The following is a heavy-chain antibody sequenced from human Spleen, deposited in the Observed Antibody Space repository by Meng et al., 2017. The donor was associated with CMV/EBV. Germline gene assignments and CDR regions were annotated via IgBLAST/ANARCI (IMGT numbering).Heavy chain of an antibody. CDR3: ARIERRRILKYCGSDCSTTDY. CDR2: IYHSGST. Sequence: VQLQESGPGLVKPSGTLSLTCAVSGGSISSSNLWTWVRQVPGKGLEWIGEIYHSGSTNYNPSLKSRVTISVDKFKNQFSLKLGSVTAADTAVYCCARIERRRILKYCGSDCSTTDYWGQGTLVTVSS. J-gene: IGHJ4*02. D-gene: IGHD2-21*02. V-gene: IGHV4-4*01. CDR1: GGSISSSNL.